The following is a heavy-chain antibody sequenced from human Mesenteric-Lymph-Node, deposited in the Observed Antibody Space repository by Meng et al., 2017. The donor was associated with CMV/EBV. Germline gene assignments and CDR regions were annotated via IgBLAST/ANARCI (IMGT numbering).Heavy chain of an antibody. CDR1: GFDFITYT. CDR2: ISSSSSYI. J-gene: IGHJ6*02. CDR3: ARDLVELADYYSYTMDV. Sequence: GESLKISCAASGFDFITYTMTWVRQAPGKGLEWVSSISSSSSYIYYADSVQGRFTISRDNAKNSLYLQMNSLRAEDTAVYYCARDLVELADYYSYTMDVWGQGTTVTVSS. D-gene: IGHD1-7*01. V-gene: IGHV3-21*01.